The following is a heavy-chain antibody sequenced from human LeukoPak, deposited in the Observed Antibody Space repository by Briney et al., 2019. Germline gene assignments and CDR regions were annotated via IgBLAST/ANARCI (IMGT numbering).Heavy chain of an antibody. CDR1: GFTFSSYA. CDR2: ISGSGGST. CDR3: ARDLQWLVPYFDY. Sequence: GGSLRLSSAASGFTFSSYAMSWVRQAPGKGLEWVSGISGSGGSTYYADSVKGRFTISRDNSKNTLHLQMNSLRAEDTAVYYCARDLQWLVPYFDYWGQGSLVTVSS. V-gene: IGHV3-23*01. D-gene: IGHD6-19*01. J-gene: IGHJ4*02.